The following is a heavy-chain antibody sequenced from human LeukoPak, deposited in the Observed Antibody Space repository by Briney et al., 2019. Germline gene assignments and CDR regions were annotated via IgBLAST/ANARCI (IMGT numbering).Heavy chain of an antibody. CDR1: GVTFSTYW. Sequence: GGSLRLSCAASGVTFSTYWMSWVRQAPGKGLEWVANIKEDGGEKYYVDSVKGRFTISRDNAKNSLYLQMNSLRVEDTAVYYCARDPGVPAAAGTGLLYYFDYWGQGTLVTVSS. V-gene: IGHV3-7*01. CDR3: ARDPGVPAAAGTGLLYYFDY. CDR2: IKEDGGEK. D-gene: IGHD6-13*01. J-gene: IGHJ4*02.